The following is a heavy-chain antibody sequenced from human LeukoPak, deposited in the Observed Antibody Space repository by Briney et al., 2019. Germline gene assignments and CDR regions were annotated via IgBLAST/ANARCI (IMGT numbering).Heavy chain of an antibody. Sequence: PPETLSLTCAVSGGSVNNSGWWTWVRPPPGKGLEWIGEMSHTANTNHNPSLKSRVTIAVDKSKNQFSLKLNSVTAADTAVYYCARGTYIWGSYRHFDFWGQGMLVTVSS. D-gene: IGHD3-16*02. J-gene: IGHJ4*02. V-gene: IGHV4-4*03. CDR1: GGSVNNSGW. CDR3: ARGTYIWGSYRHFDF. CDR2: MSHTANT.